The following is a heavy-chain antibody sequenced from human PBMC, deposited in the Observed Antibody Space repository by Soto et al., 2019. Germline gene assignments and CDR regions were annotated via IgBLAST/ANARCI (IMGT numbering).Heavy chain of an antibody. V-gene: IGHV3-23*01. J-gene: IGHJ4*02. CDR3: VRWGIEGVIGYY. CDR2: ISGSGGST. D-gene: IGHD2-21*01. CDR1: GFTFSSYA. Sequence: EVQLLESGGGLVQPGGSLRLSCAASGFTFSSYAMSWVRQAPGKGLEWVSAISGSGGSTYYADSVKGRFTISRDNSKNTLYLQMNSLRDEDTAVYYCVRWGIEGVIGYYWGQGTLVTVSS.